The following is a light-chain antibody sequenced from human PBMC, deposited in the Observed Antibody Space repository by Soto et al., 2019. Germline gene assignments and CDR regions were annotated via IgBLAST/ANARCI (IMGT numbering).Light chain of an antibody. Sequence: DIVMTQSPDYLAVSLGERATINCKSSQSVLQTSDNRNYLAWYQQKPGQPPKLLIYWASTREFGVPDRFSGGGSGTDFTLTISTLQAEDEAVYYCQQYYTTPLTFGPGTKVDIK. CDR2: WAS. CDR3: QQYYTTPLT. CDR1: QSVLQTSDNRNY. V-gene: IGKV4-1*01. J-gene: IGKJ3*01.